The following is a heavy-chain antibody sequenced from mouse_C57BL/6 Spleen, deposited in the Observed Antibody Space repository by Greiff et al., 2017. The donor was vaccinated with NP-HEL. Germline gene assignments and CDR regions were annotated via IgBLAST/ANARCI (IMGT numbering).Heavy chain of an antibody. J-gene: IGHJ2*01. CDR1: GYSFTGYF. CDR3: ARTPPDYYGSRDY. D-gene: IGHD1-1*01. V-gene: IGHV1-20*01. Sequence: EVQLQQSGPELVKPGDSVKISCKASGYSFTGYFMNWVMQSHGKSLEWIGRINPYNGDTFYNQKFKGKATLTVDKSSSTAHMELRSLTSEDSAVYYCARTPPDYYGSRDYWGQGTTLTVSS. CDR2: INPYNGDT.